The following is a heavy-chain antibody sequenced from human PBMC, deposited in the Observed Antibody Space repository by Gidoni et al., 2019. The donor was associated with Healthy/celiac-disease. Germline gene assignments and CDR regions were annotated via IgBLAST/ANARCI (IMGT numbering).Heavy chain of an antibody. D-gene: IGHD6-13*01. CDR1: GFTFDDYA. V-gene: IGHV3-9*01. CDR2: ISWNSGSI. J-gene: IGHJ6*02. Sequence: EVQLVESGGGLVQPGRSLRLSCAASGFTFDDYAMHWVRQAPGKGLEWVSGISWNSGSIGYADSVKGRFTISRDNAKNSLYLQMNSLRAEDTALYYCAKGSIAAAGPPPDYYYYGMDVWGQGTTVTVSS. CDR3: AKGSIAAAGPPPDYYYYGMDV.